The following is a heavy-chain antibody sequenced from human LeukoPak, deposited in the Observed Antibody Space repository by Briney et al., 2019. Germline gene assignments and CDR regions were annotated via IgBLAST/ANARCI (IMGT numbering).Heavy chain of an antibody. V-gene: IGHV3-33*08. CDR1: GFTFSSYG. Sequence: GRSLRLSCAASGFTFSSYGMHWVRQAPGKGLEWVAVIWYGGSNKYYADSVKGRFTISRDNSKNTLYLQMNSLRAEDTAVYYCARDFDGLRYFDWLSPDYWGQGTLVTVSS. CDR3: ARDFDGLRYFDWLSPDY. D-gene: IGHD3-9*01. J-gene: IGHJ4*02. CDR2: IWYGGSNK.